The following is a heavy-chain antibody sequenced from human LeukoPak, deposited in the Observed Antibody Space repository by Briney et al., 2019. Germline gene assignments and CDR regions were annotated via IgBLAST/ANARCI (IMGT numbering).Heavy chain of an antibody. CDR1: GFTFSSYS. D-gene: IGHD2-8*01. Sequence: GGSLRLSCAASGFTFSSYSMNWVRQAPGKGLEWVSYISSSGSTINYADSVKGRFTISRDNAKNSLYLQMNNLRAEDTAVYYCARPNGPTGPWGQGTLVTVSS. V-gene: IGHV3-48*04. CDR3: ARPNGPTGP. CDR2: ISSSGSTI. J-gene: IGHJ4*02.